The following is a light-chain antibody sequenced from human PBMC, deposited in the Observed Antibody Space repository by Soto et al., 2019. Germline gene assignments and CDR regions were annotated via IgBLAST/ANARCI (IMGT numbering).Light chain of an antibody. Sequence: QSAPTQPASVSRSPGQSITISCTGTSSDVGGYNYVSWYQQHPGKAPKLMIYDVSNRPSGVSNRFSGSKSGNTASLTISGLQAEDEADDYCSSYTSSSTLLYVFGTGTKLTFL. CDR1: SSDVGGYNY. J-gene: IGLJ1*01. CDR2: DVS. CDR3: SSYTSSSTLLYV. V-gene: IGLV2-14*01.